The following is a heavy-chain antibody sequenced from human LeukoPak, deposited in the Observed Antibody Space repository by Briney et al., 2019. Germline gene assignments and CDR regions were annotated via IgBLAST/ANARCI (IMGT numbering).Heavy chain of an antibody. V-gene: IGHV4-4*07. CDR2: IYSSGCT. CDR3: TGSNVGITGTYFDY. J-gene: IGHJ4*02. CDR1: GGSISNFH. Sequence: PSETLSLTCTVSGGSISNFHWTWIRQPAGEGLEVIGRIYSSGCTNYNPSLKSRVTTSVDKSKNQFSLKLSSVTAADTAVYYCTGSNVGITGTYFDYWGQGTRVTVSS. D-gene: IGHD1-20*01.